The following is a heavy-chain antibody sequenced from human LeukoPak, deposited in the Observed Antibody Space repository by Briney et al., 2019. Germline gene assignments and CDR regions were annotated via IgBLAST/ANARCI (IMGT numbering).Heavy chain of an antibody. CDR2: IRFDVTKT. CDR3: ARDFDDISGNYYYIPDY. J-gene: IGHJ4*02. Sequence: VGSLRLSREASGFTPSTNSTQWVSQAPRKSLGRVSFIRFDVTKTFYGDSVQRRLTISRDNSKNTLYLQLSSLRGDDTAVYYCARDFDDISGNYYYIPDYWGRGTRVSVSS. CDR1: GFTPSTNS. V-gene: IGHV3-30*02. D-gene: IGHD3-22*01.